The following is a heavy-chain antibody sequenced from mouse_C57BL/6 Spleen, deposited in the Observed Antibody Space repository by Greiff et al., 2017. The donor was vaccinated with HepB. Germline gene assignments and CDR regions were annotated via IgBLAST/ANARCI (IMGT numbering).Heavy chain of an antibody. CDR3: ARNDYDPFYAMDY. D-gene: IGHD2-4*01. J-gene: IGHJ4*01. V-gene: IGHV5-17*01. CDR1: GFTFSDYG. CDR2: ISSGSSTI. Sequence: EVHLVGSGGGLVKPGGSLKLSCAASGFTFSDYGMHWVRQAPEKGLEWVAYISSGSSTIYYADTVKGRFTISRDNAKNTLFLQMTSLRSEDTAMYYCARNDYDPFYAMDYWGQGTSVTVSS.